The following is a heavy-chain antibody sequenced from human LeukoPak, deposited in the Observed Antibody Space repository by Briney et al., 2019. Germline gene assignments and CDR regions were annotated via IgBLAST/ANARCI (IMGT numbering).Heavy chain of an antibody. CDR3: TTIKRGDIFGYFDF. V-gene: IGHV4-59*11. Sequence: SETLSLTCTVSGGSMTTHHWNWIRQPPGKGLEWIGYVFDSGRTKVNPSLTSRVTLSTDTSKNQFSLRLSSVTAADTAVYYCTTIKRGDIFGYFDFWGQGILVTVSS. J-gene: IGHJ4*02. CDR2: VFDSGRT. CDR1: GGSMTTHH. D-gene: IGHD5-18*01.